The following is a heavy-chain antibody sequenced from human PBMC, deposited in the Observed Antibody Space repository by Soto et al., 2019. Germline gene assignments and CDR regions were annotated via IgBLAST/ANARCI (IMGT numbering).Heavy chain of an antibody. Sequence: PSETLSLTCTVSGGSISSHYWSWIRQPPGKGLEWIGYIYYSGNTNSNPSLKSRVTISVDTSKNQFSLKLTSVTAADTAVYYCARHGLGDLSCCMDVWGKGTTVTV. J-gene: IGHJ6*03. D-gene: IGHD3-10*01. CDR3: ARHGLGDLSCCMDV. CDR2: IYYSGNT. CDR1: GGSISSHY. V-gene: IGHV4-59*08.